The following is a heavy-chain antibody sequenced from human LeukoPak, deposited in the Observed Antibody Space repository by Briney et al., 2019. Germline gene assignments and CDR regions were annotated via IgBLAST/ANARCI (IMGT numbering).Heavy chain of an antibody. CDR2: IYYSGST. CDR1: GPSITTGGYY. Sequence: SQTLPPTCTVSGPSITTGGYYWSWIRQHPGKGLEWTGYIYYSGSTYYNPSLKSRVTISVDTSKNQFSRKLSSVTAADTAVYYCARAFSRDGSGSYPYDYWGQGTLVTVSS. CDR3: ARAFSRDGSGSYPYDY. V-gene: IGHV4-31*03. J-gene: IGHJ4*02. D-gene: IGHD3-10*01.